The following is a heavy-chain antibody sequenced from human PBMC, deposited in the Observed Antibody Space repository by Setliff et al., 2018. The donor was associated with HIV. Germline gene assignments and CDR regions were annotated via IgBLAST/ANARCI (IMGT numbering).Heavy chain of an antibody. CDR2: INTHSGYT. V-gene: IGHV1-18*01. CDR3: ARGKTWLRFLDY. CDR1: GYTFNNYG. D-gene: IGHD5-12*01. Sequence: ASVKVSCKASGYTFNNYGISWVRQAPGQGLEWMGWINTHSGYTNYAQNVRGRVTVTMDASTSTAYMELRSLKSDDTAVYYCARGKTWLRFLDYWGQGTLVTV. J-gene: IGHJ4*02.